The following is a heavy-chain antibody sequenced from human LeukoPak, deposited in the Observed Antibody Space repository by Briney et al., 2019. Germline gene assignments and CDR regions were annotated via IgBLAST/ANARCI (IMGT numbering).Heavy chain of an antibody. J-gene: IGHJ3*02. CDR3: AKGQWELPHDAFDI. Sequence: GGSLRLSCAASGFTFDDYAMHWARQAPGKGLEWVSGISWNSGSIGYADSVKGRFTISRDNAKNSLYLQMNSLRAEDTALYYCAKGQWELPHDAFDIWGQGTMVTVSS. D-gene: IGHD1-26*01. CDR1: GFTFDDYA. CDR2: ISWNSGSI. V-gene: IGHV3-9*01.